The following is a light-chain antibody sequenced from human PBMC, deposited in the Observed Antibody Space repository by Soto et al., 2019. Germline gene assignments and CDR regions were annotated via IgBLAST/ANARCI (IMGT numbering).Light chain of an antibody. CDR2: LEGSGGY. CDR3: ETWDSNTHAV. V-gene: IGLV4-60*03. CDR1: SGHRSYI. J-gene: IGLJ7*01. Sequence: QLVLTQSSSASASLESSVKLTCTLSSGHRSYIIAWHQQQPGKAPRYLMKLEGSGGYNKGSGVPDRFSGSSSGADRYLTISNLQSEDEADYYSETWDSNTHAVFGGGTQLTVL.